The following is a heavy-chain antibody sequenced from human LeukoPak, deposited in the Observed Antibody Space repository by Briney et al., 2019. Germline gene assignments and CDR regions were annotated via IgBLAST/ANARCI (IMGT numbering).Heavy chain of an antibody. CDR3: AKDLALAGTGGGFDV. Sequence: GGSLSLSCAASGFTFTSYAIKWVRQAPGKGLEWVSGISADDKAYYADSVKGRFTISRDNSKNTVSLQMSSLRAEDTALYYCAKDLALAGTGGGFDVWGQGTRVAVSS. CDR2: ISADDKA. J-gene: IGHJ3*01. D-gene: IGHD6-19*01. CDR1: GFTFTSYA. V-gene: IGHV3-23*01.